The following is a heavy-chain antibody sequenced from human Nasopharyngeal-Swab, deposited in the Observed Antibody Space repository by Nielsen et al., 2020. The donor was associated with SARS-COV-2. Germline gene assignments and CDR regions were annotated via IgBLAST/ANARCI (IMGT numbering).Heavy chain of an antibody. V-gene: IGHV4-4*02. CDR1: GGSISSSNW. D-gene: IGHD3-16*01. CDR2: IYHSGST. CDR3: ARQEEGDGPYWFDP. J-gene: IGHJ5*02. Sequence: SETLSLTCAVSGGSISSSNWWSWVRQPPGKGLEWIGEIYHSGSTNYNPSLKSRVTISVDTSKNQFSLKLSSVTAADTAVYYCARQEEGDGPYWFDPWGQGTLVTVSS.